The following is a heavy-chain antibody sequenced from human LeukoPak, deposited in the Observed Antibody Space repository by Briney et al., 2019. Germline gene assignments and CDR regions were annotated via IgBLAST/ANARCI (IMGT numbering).Heavy chain of an antibody. J-gene: IGHJ4*02. Sequence: GGSLRLSCAASGFTFSNYAMSWVRQAPGKGLEWVSAISGSGGSTYYADSVKGRFTISRDNSKNTLYLQMNSLRAEDTAVYYCANLYYYDSSGYFDYWGQGTLVTVSS. CDR3: ANLYYYDSSGYFDY. D-gene: IGHD3-22*01. V-gene: IGHV3-23*01. CDR2: ISGSGGST. CDR1: GFTFSNYA.